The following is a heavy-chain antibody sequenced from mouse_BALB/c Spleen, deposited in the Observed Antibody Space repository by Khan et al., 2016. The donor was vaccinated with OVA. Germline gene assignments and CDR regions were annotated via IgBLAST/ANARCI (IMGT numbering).Heavy chain of an antibody. Sequence: QVQLQQPGPELVKPGASVKISCKASHYTFTAYDINWVKQRPGQGLEWIGWIYPGDGSTKDNENFKGKDTLTADKYSNTAYMELSSLTSEKSAVYFWAREGLRGVAMDYWGQGTSVSVSS. J-gene: IGHJ4*01. CDR3: AREGLRGVAMDY. CDR1: HYTFTAYD. V-gene: IGHV1S56*01. D-gene: IGHD2-4*01. CDR2: IYPGDGST.